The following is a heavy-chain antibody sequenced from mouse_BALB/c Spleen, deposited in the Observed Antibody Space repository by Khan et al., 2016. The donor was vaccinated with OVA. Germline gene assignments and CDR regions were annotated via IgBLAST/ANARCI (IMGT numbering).Heavy chain of an antibody. CDR1: GYSITSDYA. CDR3: ARGRAY. J-gene: IGHJ3*01. CDR2: ISYSGST. D-gene: IGHD3-3*01. V-gene: IGHV3-2*02. Sequence: EVKLEVSGPGLVKPSQSLSLTCTVTGYSITSDYAWNWIRQFPGNKLEWMGYISYSGSTNYTPSLKSRISITRDTSKNQFFLQLNSVTTEDTATYYCARGRAYWGQGTLVTVSA.